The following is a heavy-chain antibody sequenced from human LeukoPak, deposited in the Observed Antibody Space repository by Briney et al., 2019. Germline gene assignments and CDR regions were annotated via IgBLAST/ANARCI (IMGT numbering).Heavy chain of an antibody. CDR3: ARRIGQDGSGRSFDY. J-gene: IGHJ4*02. D-gene: IGHD3-10*01. CDR2: IYPAGSDT. Sequence: GESLKISCKGSGYSFATYWIAWLRQMPGKGLEWMGIIYPAGSDTRYSPSFQGQVTISADKSFSTAYLQWSSLKASDTAMYYCARRIGQDGSGRSFDYWGQGTLVTVSS. CDR1: GYSFATYW. V-gene: IGHV5-51*01.